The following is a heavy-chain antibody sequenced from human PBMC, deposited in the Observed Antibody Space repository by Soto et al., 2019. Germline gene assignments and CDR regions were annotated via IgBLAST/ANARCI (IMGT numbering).Heavy chain of an antibody. Sequence: ASVKVSCKASGGTFSSYAISWVRQAPGQGLEWMGGIIPIFGTANYAQKFQGRVTITADESTSTAYMELSSLRSEDTAVYYCAREYSGSYLFDYWGQGTLVTVSS. J-gene: IGHJ4*02. CDR2: IIPIFGTA. CDR1: GGTFSSYA. CDR3: AREYSGSYLFDY. V-gene: IGHV1-69*13. D-gene: IGHD1-26*01.